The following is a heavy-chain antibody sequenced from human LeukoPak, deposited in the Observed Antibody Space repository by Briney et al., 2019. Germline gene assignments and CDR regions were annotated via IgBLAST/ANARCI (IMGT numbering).Heavy chain of an antibody. Sequence: ASVKVSCKASGYTFTGYYMHWVRQAPGQGLEWMGWMNPNSGNTGYAQKFQGRVTITRNTSISTAYMELSSLRSEDTAVYYCAREGLLIFGVVINDAFDIWGQGTMVTVSS. D-gene: IGHD3-3*01. J-gene: IGHJ3*02. CDR1: GYTFTGYY. V-gene: IGHV1-8*03. CDR2: MNPNSGNT. CDR3: AREGLLIFGVVINDAFDI.